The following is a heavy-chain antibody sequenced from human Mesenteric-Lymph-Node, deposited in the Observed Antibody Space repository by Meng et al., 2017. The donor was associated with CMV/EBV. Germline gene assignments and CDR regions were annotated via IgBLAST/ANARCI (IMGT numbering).Heavy chain of an antibody. CDR2: ISAYNGNT. V-gene: IGHV1-18*04. Sequence: SGYTFTSYGSSWVRQATGQGLEWMGWISAYNGNTNYAQKLQGRVTMTTDTSTSTAYMELRSLRSDDTAVYYCARDGGYSGSYDFDYWGQGTLVTVSS. CDR1: GYTFTSYG. D-gene: IGHD1-26*01. J-gene: IGHJ4*02. CDR3: ARDGGYSGSYDFDY.